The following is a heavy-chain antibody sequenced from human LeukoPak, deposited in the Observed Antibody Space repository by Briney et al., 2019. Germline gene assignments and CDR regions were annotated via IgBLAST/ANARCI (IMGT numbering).Heavy chain of an antibody. CDR2: IYYSGSP. CDR3: ARDLGHNWFDP. J-gene: IGHJ5*02. CDR1: GDSISSGSYY. Sequence: SETLSLTCTVSGDSISSGSYYWSWIRQPPGKGLEWNGYIYYSGSPNYNPSLRSRVTISVDTSKNQFSLKLSSVTAADTAVYYCARDLGHNWFDPWGQGTLVTVSS. V-gene: IGHV4-61*01.